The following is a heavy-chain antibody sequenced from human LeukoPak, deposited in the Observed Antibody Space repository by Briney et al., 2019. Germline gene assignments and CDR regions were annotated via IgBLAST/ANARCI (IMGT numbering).Heavy chain of an antibody. CDR3: ARALGIVAGVPDAFDI. CDR1: GFTVSSNY. V-gene: IGHV3-53*01. Sequence: PGGSLRLSCAASGFTVSSNYINWVRQAPGKGLEWVSVIYSGGSTYYADSVKGRFTISRDNSKNTLYLQMNSLRAEDTAVYYCARALGIVAGVPDAFDIWGQGTMVTVSS. D-gene: IGHD6-19*01. J-gene: IGHJ3*02. CDR2: IYSGGST.